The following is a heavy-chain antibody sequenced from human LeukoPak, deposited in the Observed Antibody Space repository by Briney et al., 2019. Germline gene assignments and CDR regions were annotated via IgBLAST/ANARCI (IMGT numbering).Heavy chain of an antibody. V-gene: IGHV3-23*01. D-gene: IGHD2-2*01. CDR3: ARAMRGYQLLPDY. CDR1: GFTFVNYA. CDR2: ITGSGGST. Sequence: PGGSLRLSCAASGFTFVNYAMTWVRQAPGQGLECVSVITGSGGSTNYAHSVKGRFTISRDNSKNTLYLQMNSLRAEDTAVYYCARAMRGYQLLPDYWGQGTLVTVSS. J-gene: IGHJ4*02.